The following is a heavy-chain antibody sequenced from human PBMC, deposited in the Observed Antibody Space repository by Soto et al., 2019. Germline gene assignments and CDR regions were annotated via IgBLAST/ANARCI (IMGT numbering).Heavy chain of an antibody. V-gene: IGHV5-51*01. CDR2: IYPGDSDT. CDR3: ARQSRGDGYNYYYYYMDV. CDR1: GYSFTSYW. J-gene: IGHJ6*03. Sequence: GESLKISCKGSGYSFTSYWIGWVRQMPGKGLEWMGIIYPGDSDTRYSPSFQGQVTISADKSISTAYLQWSSLKASDTAMYYCARQSRGDGYNYYYYYMDVWGKGTTVTVSS. D-gene: IGHD5-12*01.